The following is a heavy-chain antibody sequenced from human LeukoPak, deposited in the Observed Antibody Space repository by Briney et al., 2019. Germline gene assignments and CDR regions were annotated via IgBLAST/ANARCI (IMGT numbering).Heavy chain of an antibody. CDR1: GYTFTSYD. V-gene: IGHV1-8*03. J-gene: IGHJ4*02. Sequence: ASVKVCYKASGYTFTSYDINWVRQATGQGLEWMGWMNPNSGNTGYAQKFQGRVTITRNTSISTAYMELSSLRSEDTAVYYCALVRRKWLGVGARFDYWGQGTLVTVSS. CDR3: ALVRRKWLGVGARFDY. CDR2: MNPNSGNT. D-gene: IGHD1-26*01.